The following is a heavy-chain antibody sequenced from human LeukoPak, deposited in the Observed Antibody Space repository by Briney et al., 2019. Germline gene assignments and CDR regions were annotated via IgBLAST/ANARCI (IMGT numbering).Heavy chain of an antibody. Sequence: GESLKISCKGSGYSFTSYWIGWVRQMPGKGLEWMGIIYPGDSDTRYSPSFQGQVTISADKSISTAYLQWSSLKASDTAMYYCASPRLYDSSGDGAFDIWGQGTMVTVSS. D-gene: IGHD3-22*01. CDR1: GYSFTSYW. J-gene: IGHJ3*02. CDR2: IYPGDSDT. CDR3: ASPRLYDSSGDGAFDI. V-gene: IGHV5-51*01.